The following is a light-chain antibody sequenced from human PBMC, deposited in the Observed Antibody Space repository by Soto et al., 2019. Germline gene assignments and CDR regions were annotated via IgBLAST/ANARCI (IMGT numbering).Light chain of an antibody. CDR1: QSVSSSN. CDR2: GAS. J-gene: IGKJ1*01. Sequence: DSVLTQSPGTLSVSPGERATLSCRASQSVSSSNLAWYQQKPGQAPRLLIYGASSRATGIPDRFSGSGSGTDFTLTISRLGPEDFVVYYCQQYGTSPRTFGQGTKVDIK. V-gene: IGKV3-20*01. CDR3: QQYGTSPRT.